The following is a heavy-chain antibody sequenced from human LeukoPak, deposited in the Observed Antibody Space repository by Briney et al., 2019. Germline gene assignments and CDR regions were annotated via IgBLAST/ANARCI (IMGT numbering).Heavy chain of an antibody. D-gene: IGHD2-2*01. V-gene: IGHV3-30*02. J-gene: IGHJ1*01. CDR2: IRYDGSNK. Sequence: GGSLRLSCAASGFTFSSYGMHWVRQAPGKGLEWVAFIRYDGSNKYYADSAKGRFTISRDNSKNTLYLQMNSLRAEDTAVYYCAKVSQYQLLRSEYFQHWGQGTLVTVSS. CDR3: AKVSQYQLLRSEYFQH. CDR1: GFTFSSYG.